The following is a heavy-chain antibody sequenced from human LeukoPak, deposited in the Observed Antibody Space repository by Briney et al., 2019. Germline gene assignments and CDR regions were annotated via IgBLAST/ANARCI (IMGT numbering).Heavy chain of an antibody. Sequence: GASVKVSCKASGYTFTSYDINWVRQATGQGLEWMGWMNPNSGSTGYAQKFQGRVTMTRNTSISTAYMELSSLRSEDTAVYYCARDREPIVGATFDYWGQGTLVTVSS. CDR3: ARDREPIVGATFDY. CDR2: MNPNSGST. V-gene: IGHV1-8*01. D-gene: IGHD1-26*01. CDR1: GYTFTSYD. J-gene: IGHJ4*02.